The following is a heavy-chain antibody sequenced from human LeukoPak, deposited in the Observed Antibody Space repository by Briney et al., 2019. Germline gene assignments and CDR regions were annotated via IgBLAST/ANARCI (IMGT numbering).Heavy chain of an antibody. D-gene: IGHD1-7*01. CDR3: AREVTGTLDAFDI. V-gene: IGHV1-2*02. J-gene: IGHJ3*02. CDR2: INPNSGGT. CDR1: GYTFTGYY. Sequence: AASVKVSCKASGYTFTGYYMHWVRQAPGQGLEWMGWINPNSGGTNYAQRSQGRVTMARDTSISTAYMELSRLRSDDTAVYYCAREVTGTLDAFDIWGQGTMVTVSS.